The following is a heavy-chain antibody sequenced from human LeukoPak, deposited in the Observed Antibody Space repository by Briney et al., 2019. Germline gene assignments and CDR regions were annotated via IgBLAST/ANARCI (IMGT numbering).Heavy chain of an antibody. V-gene: IGHV1-18*01. CDR3: ARELGYKGSSGWLNDY. J-gene: IGHJ4*02. Sequence: ASVRVSCKASGYTFTSYGISWVRQAPGQGLEWMGWISAYNGNTNCAQKLQGRVTMTTDTSTSTAYMELRSLRSDDTAVYYCARELGYKGSSGWLNDYWGQGTLVTVSS. CDR2: ISAYNGNT. CDR1: GYTFTSYG. D-gene: IGHD6-19*01.